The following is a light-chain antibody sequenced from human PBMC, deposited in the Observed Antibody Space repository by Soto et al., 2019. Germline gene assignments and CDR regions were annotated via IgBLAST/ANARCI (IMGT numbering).Light chain of an antibody. CDR2: DAS. CDR1: QSVRSRY. J-gene: IGKJ5*01. Sequence: SALSHSQPNLSLSPGDRATLYGGSSQSVRSRYLAWYQQKPGLAPRLLIYDASSRAKGIPDRFSGSGSGTDFTLTISRLEPEDCTVYYSQEYGRSLISFGQGRRLEIK. V-gene: IGKV3D-20*01. CDR3: QEYGRSLIS.